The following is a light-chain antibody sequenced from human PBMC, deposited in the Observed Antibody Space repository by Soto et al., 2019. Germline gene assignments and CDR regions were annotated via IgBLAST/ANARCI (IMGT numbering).Light chain of an antibody. J-gene: IGKJ4*01. CDR1: QNVKNR. Sequence: EKVMTQSPATLPVSPGERATLSCRASQNVKNRLAWYQQKPGQAPRLLIFDAFTRATGIPARFSGSASGTDFTLTFFSLLSEYSAVYYCQQYDEWPLTFGGGTKVDIK. CDR3: QQYDEWPLT. V-gene: IGKV3-15*01. CDR2: DAF.